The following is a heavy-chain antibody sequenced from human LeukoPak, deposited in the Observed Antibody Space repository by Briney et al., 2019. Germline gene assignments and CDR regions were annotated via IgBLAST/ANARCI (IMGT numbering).Heavy chain of an antibody. J-gene: IGHJ4*02. CDR2: MNPNSGNT. CDR3: ARAGPSSSWHQFDY. D-gene: IGHD6-13*01. CDR1: GYTFTSYD. Sequence: ASVKVSCKASGYTFTSYDINWVRQATGQGLEWMGWMNPNSGNTGYAQKFQGRVTMTRNTSISTAYMELSSLRSEDTAVYYCARAGPSSSWHQFDYWGQGTLVTVSS. V-gene: IGHV1-8*01.